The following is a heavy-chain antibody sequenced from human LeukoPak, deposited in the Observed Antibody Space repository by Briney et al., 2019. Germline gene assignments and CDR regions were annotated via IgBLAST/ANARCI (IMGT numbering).Heavy chain of an antibody. J-gene: IGHJ6*03. V-gene: IGHV4-34*01. Sequence: SETLSLTCAVYGGSFSGYYWSWIRQPPGKGLEWIGEINHSGSTNNNPSLKSRVTMSVDTSKNQFSPKLSSVTAADTAVYYCARGRGYDFWSGYYKPRGYYYYYMDVWGKGTTVTVSS. CDR1: GGSFSGYY. CDR2: INHSGST. CDR3: ARGRGYDFWSGYYKPRGYYYYYMDV. D-gene: IGHD3-3*01.